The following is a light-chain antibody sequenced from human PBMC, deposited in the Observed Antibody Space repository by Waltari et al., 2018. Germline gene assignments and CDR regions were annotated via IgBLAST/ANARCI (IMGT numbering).Light chain of an antibody. CDR3: QQYNNWPRT. CDR1: QSISTN. Sequence: EKVMTQSPATLSVSPGERATLSCRASQSISTNLAWYQQKPGQAPRLPIYGASTRATGIPARFSGSGSGTEFTLSISSLQSEDFAIYYCQQYNNWPRTFGQGTKVEIK. CDR2: GAS. J-gene: IGKJ1*01. V-gene: IGKV3-15*01.